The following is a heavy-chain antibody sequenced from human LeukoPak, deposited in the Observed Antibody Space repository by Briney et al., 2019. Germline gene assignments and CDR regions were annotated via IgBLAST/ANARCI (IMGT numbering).Heavy chain of an antibody. Sequence: ASVKVSCKPSGYTFSGYYINWVRQAPGQGLEWMGWINPDSGGTNYAQKFQGRVTMTRDTSISTAYMELSSLISDDTAVYYCARRGGDYGTMDVWGKGTTVTISS. V-gene: IGHV1-2*02. CDR2: INPDSGGT. J-gene: IGHJ6*04. D-gene: IGHD4/OR15-4a*01. CDR3: ARRGGDYGTMDV. CDR1: GYTFSGYY.